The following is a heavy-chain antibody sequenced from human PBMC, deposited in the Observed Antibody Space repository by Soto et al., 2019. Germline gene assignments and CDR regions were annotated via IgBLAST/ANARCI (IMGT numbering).Heavy chain of an antibody. CDR1: RFTFSSFA. Sequence: ERQLLESGGGLVQPGGSLRLSCVASRFTFSSFAMGWVRQSPGTGLEWVAGVDGSGYDTSFGASVKGRFTISRDNSENTLFLHMTNLRAEDTARYYCAKEIMAAAYATTSAFDLWGPGTVVTVS. D-gene: IGHD5-12*01. J-gene: IGHJ4*02. V-gene: IGHV3-23*01. CDR2: VDGSGYDT. CDR3: AKEIMAAAYATTSAFDL.